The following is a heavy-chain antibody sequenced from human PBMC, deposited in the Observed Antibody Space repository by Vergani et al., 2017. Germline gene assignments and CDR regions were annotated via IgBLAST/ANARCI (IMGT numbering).Heavy chain of an antibody. J-gene: IGHJ4*02. CDR2: INRGSTT. CDR3: AKEGRSGITPFVAD. CDR1: GFTFSSDA. Sequence: EVQLLESGGGLVQPGGSLRVSCAASGFTFSSDAMSWVRQAPGKGLEWVSAINRGSTTYYADPVKGRFTISRDNSKNTVFLQMNSLRAEDTAVYYCAKEGRSGITPFVADWGQGTLVTVSS. D-gene: IGHD1-14*01. V-gene: IGHV3-23*01.